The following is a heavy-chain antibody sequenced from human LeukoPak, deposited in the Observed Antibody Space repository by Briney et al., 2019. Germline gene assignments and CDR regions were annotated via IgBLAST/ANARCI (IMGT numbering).Heavy chain of an antibody. CDR2: TNPSGGST. Sequence: GASVKVSCKASGYTFTSYYMHWVRQAPGQGLEWMGITNPSGGSTRYAQKLQGRVTMTRDMSTSTVYMELSRLRSDDTAVYYCARGVGVVVPAAMLDYWGQGTLVTVSS. CDR3: ARGVGVVVPAAMLDY. D-gene: IGHD2-2*01. J-gene: IGHJ4*02. CDR1: GYTFTSYY. V-gene: IGHV1-46*01.